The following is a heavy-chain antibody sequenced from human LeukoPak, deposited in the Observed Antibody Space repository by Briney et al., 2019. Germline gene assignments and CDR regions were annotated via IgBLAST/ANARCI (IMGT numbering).Heavy chain of an antibody. J-gene: IGHJ3*02. D-gene: IGHD3-10*01. CDR3: AKVRAVIRGVHDAFDI. Sequence: PGGSLRLSCAASGFTFSSYAMAWVRQAPGKGLEWVSAISGSRNNTYYADSVKGRFTISRDNAKDTLYLQMNSLRAEDTAIYYCAKVRAVIRGVHDAFDIWGQGTMVTVSS. CDR1: GFTFSSYA. CDR2: ISGSRNNT. V-gene: IGHV3-23*01.